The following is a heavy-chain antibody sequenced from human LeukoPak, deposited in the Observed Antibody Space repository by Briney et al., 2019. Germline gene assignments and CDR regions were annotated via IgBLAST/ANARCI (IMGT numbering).Heavy chain of an antibody. CDR3: ARGPCGSHCYREIDG. CDR1: GGSISSSSYY. J-gene: IGHJ4*02. Sequence: TSETLSLTCTGSGGSISSSSYYWGWIRQPPGKGLEWIGSIYYSGSTYYNPSLKNPSLKSRVTISVDTSKNQFSLKLSSVTAADTAVYYCARGPCGSHCYREIDGWGQGTLVTVSS. V-gene: IGHV4-39*07. D-gene: IGHD2-2*02. CDR2: IYYSGST.